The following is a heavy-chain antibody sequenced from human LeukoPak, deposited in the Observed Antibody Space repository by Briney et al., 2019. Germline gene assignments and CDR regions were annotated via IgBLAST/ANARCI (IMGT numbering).Heavy chain of an antibody. Sequence: GGSLRLSCAASGFTFSSYAMSWVRQAPGKGQEWVSAISGSGGSTYYADSVKGRFTISRDNAKNSLYLQMNSLRAGDTAVYYCANYADEWGKFYWGQGTLVTVSS. D-gene: IGHD3-16*01. CDR2: ISGSGGST. CDR1: GFTFSSYA. V-gene: IGHV3-23*01. CDR3: ANYADEWGKFY. J-gene: IGHJ4*02.